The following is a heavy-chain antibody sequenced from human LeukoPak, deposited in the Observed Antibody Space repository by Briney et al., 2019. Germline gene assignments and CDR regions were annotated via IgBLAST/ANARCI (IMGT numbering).Heavy chain of an antibody. D-gene: IGHD2-15*01. V-gene: IGHV4-59*12. CDR1: GGSLSSYY. J-gene: IGHJ4*02. CDR3: ARAYCSGGSCYSGFDY. CDR2: IYYSGST. Sequence: SETLSLTCTVSGGSLSSYYWSWIRQPPGKGLEWIGYIYYSGSTNYNPSLKSRVTISVDTSKNQFSLKLSSVTAADTAVYYCARAYCSGGSCYSGFDYWGQGTLVTVSS.